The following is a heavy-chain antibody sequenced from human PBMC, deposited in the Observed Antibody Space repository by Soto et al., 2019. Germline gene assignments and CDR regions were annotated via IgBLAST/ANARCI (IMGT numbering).Heavy chain of an antibody. Sequence: ASVKVSCKASGYTFTSYGISWVRQAPGQGLEWMGWISAYNGNTNYAQKLQGRVTMTTDTSTSTAYMELRSLRSDDTAVYYCARSIGYSYGYGYDSSGYYYVDWGQGTLVTVSS. CDR3: ARSIGYSYGYGYDSSGYYYVD. D-gene: IGHD3-22*01. V-gene: IGHV1-18*01. CDR1: GYTFTSYG. J-gene: IGHJ4*02. CDR2: ISAYNGNT.